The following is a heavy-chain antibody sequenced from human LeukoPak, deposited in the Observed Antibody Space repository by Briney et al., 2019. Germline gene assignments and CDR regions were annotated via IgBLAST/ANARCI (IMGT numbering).Heavy chain of an antibody. D-gene: IGHD2-2*01. J-gene: IGHJ5*02. CDR3: ARSADIVILPAAMAFDP. Sequence: SETLSLTCAVCGGSFSGYYWSWIRQPPGKGLEWIGQINHSGSTNYNPYLKSRVTISVHTSKNQFSLKLSAVTAADTAVYYCARSADIVILPAAMAFDPWGEGTLVTVSS. V-gene: IGHV4-34*01. CDR2: INHSGST. CDR1: GGSFSGYY.